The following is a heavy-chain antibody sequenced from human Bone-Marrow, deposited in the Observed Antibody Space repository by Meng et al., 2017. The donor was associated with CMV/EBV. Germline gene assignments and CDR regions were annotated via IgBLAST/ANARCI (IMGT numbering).Heavy chain of an antibody. CDR2: INSDGSST. D-gene: IGHD2-15*01. CDR1: GFTFSSYW. J-gene: IGHJ6*02. V-gene: IGHV3-74*01. CDR3: ARGPRGVVYYYYYGMDV. Sequence: GESLKISCAASGFTFSSYWMHWVRQAPGKGLVWVSRINSDGSSTSYADSVKGRFTISRDNAKNTLYLQMNSLRAEDTAVYYCARGPRGVVYYYYYGMDVWGQGPTVTVSS.